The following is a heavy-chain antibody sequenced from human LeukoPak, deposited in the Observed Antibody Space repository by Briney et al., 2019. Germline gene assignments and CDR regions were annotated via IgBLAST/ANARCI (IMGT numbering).Heavy chain of an antibody. V-gene: IGHV3-23*01. CDR1: GFTFVNYA. Sequence: GGSLRLSCTASGFTFVNYAMGWVRQAPGKGLEWVSAISGGGGTTYYADSVKGRFTISRDSSKNTLYLQMNSLRAEDTAIYYCAELGITMIGGVWGKGTTVTISS. CDR3: AELGITMIGGV. CDR2: ISGGGGTT. D-gene: IGHD3-10*02. J-gene: IGHJ6*04.